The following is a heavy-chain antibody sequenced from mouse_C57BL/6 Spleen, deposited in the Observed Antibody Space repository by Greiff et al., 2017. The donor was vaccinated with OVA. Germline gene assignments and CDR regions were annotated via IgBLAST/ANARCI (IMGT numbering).Heavy chain of an antibody. D-gene: IGHD3-3*01. CDR2: INPNNGGT. V-gene: IGHV1-26*01. CDR3: AEGTDYFDY. CDR1: GYTFTDYY. Sequence: VQLQQSGPELVKPGASVKISCKASGYTFTDYYMNWVKQSHGKSLEWIGDINPNNGGTSYNQKFKGKATLTVDKSSSTAYMELRSLTSEDSAVYYCAEGTDYFDYGGQGTTLTVSS. J-gene: IGHJ2*01.